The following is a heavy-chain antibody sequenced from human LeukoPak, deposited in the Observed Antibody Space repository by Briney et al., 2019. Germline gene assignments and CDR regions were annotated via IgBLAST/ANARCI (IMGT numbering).Heavy chain of an antibody. Sequence: GASVKVSCKASGYTFTSYAMHWVRQAPGQRLEWMGWINAGNGNTKYSQKFQGRVTITRDTSASTAYMELSSLRSEDTAVYYCARDGSHYDILTGYYCYGMDVWGQGTTVTVSS. J-gene: IGHJ6*02. CDR3: ARDGSHYDILTGYYCYGMDV. CDR1: GYTFTSYA. CDR2: INAGNGNT. V-gene: IGHV1-3*01. D-gene: IGHD3-9*01.